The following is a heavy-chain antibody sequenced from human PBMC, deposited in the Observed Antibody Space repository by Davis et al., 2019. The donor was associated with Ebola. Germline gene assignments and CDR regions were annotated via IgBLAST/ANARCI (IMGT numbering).Heavy chain of an antibody. V-gene: IGHV4-59*01. J-gene: IGHJ4*02. CDR3: ARAVTVHGCPHLIDY. CDR1: GSTISSYY. Sequence: GSLRLSCSVSGSTISSYYLSWIRQPPGKGLEWIGYIYYSGSTYYTPSLKSRVTISGDTSKNQFSLKLSSVTAADTAVYYCARAVTVHGCPHLIDYWGQGTLVTVSS. D-gene: IGHD4-17*01. CDR2: IYYSGST.